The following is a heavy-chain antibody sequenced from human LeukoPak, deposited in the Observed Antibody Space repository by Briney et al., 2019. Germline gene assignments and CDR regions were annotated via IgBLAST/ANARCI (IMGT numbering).Heavy chain of an antibody. Sequence: GGSLRLSCAASGFTFSSYSMNWVRQAPGKGLEWVSSISSSSSYIYYADSVKGRFTISRDNAKNSLYLQMNSLRAEDTAVHYCARMDGSYSQNYFDYWGQGTLVTVSS. D-gene: IGHD1-26*01. CDR1: GFTFSSYS. J-gene: IGHJ4*02. V-gene: IGHV3-21*01. CDR2: ISSSSSYI. CDR3: ARMDGSYSQNYFDY.